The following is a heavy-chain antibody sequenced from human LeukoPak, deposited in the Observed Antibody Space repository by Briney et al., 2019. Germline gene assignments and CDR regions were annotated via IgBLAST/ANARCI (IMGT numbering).Heavy chain of an antibody. V-gene: IGHV1-18*01. CDR3: ARRYYYDSSGYTYYYYGMDV. Sequence: ASVKVSCKASGYTFTIYGISWVRQAPGQGLEWMGWISAYNGNTNYAQKLQGRVTMTTDTSTSTAYMELRSLRSDDTAVYYCARRYYYDSSGYTYYYYGMDVWGQGTTVTVSS. D-gene: IGHD3-22*01. CDR2: ISAYNGNT. J-gene: IGHJ6*02. CDR1: GYTFTIYG.